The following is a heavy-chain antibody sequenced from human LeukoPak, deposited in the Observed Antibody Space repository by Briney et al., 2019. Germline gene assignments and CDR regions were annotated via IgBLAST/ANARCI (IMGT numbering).Heavy chain of an antibody. J-gene: IGHJ6*03. CDR3: ARETWGRSETYYDFWSGTDYYMDV. Sequence: GGSLRLSCAASGFTVSSNYMSWVRQAPGKGLEWVSVIYSGGSTYYADSVKGRFTTSRDNSKNTLYLQMNSLRAEDTAVYYCARETWGRSETYYDFWSGTDYYMDVWGKGTTVTVSS. V-gene: IGHV3-66*02. CDR2: IYSGGST. D-gene: IGHD3-3*01. CDR1: GFTVSSNY.